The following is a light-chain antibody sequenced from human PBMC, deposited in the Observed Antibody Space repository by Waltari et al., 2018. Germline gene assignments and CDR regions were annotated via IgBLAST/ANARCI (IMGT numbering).Light chain of an antibody. V-gene: IGLV2-14*01. CDR1: SSDVGGYNY. CDR3: SSYTTNNTLNV. J-gene: IGLJ1*01. Sequence: QSALTQPASVSGSPGQSITISCTGTSSDVGGYNYVSWYQQHPGKAPKLMIYEVNNRPSGVSNRFSGSKSGNTASLTISGLQAEDEADYHCSSYTTNNTLNVFGTGTKVTVL. CDR2: EVN.